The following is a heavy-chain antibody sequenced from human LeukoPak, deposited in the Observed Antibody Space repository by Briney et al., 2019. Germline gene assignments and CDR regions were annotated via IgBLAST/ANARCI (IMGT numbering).Heavy chain of an antibody. CDR2: IYHSGST. Sequence: PSETLSLTCTVSGYSISSGYYWGWIRQPPGKGLEWIGEIYHSGSTNYNPSLKSRVTISVDKSKNQFSLKLSSVTAADTAVYYCARGDTTGTWSAFDIWGQGTMVTVSS. J-gene: IGHJ3*02. V-gene: IGHV4-38-2*02. CDR3: ARGDTTGTWSAFDI. D-gene: IGHD1-1*01. CDR1: GYSISSGYY.